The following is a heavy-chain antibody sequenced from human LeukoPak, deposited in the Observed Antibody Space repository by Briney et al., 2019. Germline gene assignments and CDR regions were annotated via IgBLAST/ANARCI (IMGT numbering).Heavy chain of an antibody. Sequence: SGGSLRLSCAASGFTFSCYAMSWVRQAPGKGLEWVSGISGSRGTTYHADSVKGRLTISRDNSKNTLYLQMNSLRADDTAVYYCAKERTGGWPFDYWGQGTLVTVSS. J-gene: IGHJ4*02. V-gene: IGHV3-23*01. CDR2: ISGSRGTT. CDR3: AKERTGGWPFDY. D-gene: IGHD6-19*01. CDR1: GFTFSCYA.